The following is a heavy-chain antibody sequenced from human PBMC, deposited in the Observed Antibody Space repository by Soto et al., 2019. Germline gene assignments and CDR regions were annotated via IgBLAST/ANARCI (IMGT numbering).Heavy chain of an antibody. Sequence: QVQLVESGGGVVQPGRSLRLSCAASGFRFSGFGMHWVRQAPGKGLEWVAILRYDGSNKYYADSVKGRFTISRDNSQNTLYRRMDRLRVEDTAVYYCARDGVGATTFYGYFDYWGQGILVTVSS. D-gene: IGHD1-26*01. V-gene: IGHV3-33*01. CDR3: ARDGVGATTFYGYFDY. J-gene: IGHJ4*02. CDR1: GFRFSGFG. CDR2: LRYDGSNK.